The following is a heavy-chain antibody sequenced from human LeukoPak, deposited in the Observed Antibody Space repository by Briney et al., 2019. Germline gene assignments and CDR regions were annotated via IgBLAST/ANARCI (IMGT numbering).Heavy chain of an antibody. CDR1: GFTFSSYA. Sequence: GGSLRLSCAASGFTFSSYAMSWVRQAPGKGLEWVSAISGSGGSTYYADSVKGRFTISRDNSKNTLYLQMNSLRDEDTAVYYCANRVVVPAAIDYWGQGTLVTVSS. J-gene: IGHJ4*02. V-gene: IGHV3-23*01. CDR3: ANRVVVPAAIDY. CDR2: ISGSGGST. D-gene: IGHD2-2*01.